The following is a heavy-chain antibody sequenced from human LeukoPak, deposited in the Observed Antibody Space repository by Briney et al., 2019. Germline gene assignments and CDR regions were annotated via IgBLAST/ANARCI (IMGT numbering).Heavy chain of an antibody. CDR1: GYTFTSYG. Sequence: ASVKVSCKASGYTFTSYGISWVRQAPGQGLEWMGWISAYNGNTNYAQKLQGRVTMTTDTSTSTAYMELRSLRSDDTAVYYCARAQLRYCSSTSCYNWFDPWGQGTPVTVSS. J-gene: IGHJ5*02. D-gene: IGHD2-2*01. CDR3: ARAQLRYCSSTSCYNWFDP. V-gene: IGHV1-18*01. CDR2: ISAYNGNT.